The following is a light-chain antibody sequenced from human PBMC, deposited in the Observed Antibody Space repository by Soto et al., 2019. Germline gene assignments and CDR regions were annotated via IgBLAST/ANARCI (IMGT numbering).Light chain of an antibody. V-gene: IGLV2-11*01. CDR2: DVS. CDR1: SSDVGGYNY. J-gene: IGLJ1*01. CDR3: CSYAGSFYV. Sequence: IQLRSLSGSPGQSVTISCTGTSSDVGGYNYVSWYQQHPGKAPKLMIYDVSERPSGVPDRFSGSKSGNTASLTISGLQAEDEADYYCCSYAGSFYVFGTGTKVTVL.